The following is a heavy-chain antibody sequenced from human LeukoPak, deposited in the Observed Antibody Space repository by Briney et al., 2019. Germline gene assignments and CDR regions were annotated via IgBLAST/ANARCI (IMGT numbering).Heavy chain of an antibody. CDR1: GGSISSSSYY. Sequence: SETLSLTCTVSGGSISSSSYYWGWIRQPPGKGLEWIGAVHNSGSTYYNPSLKSRVTMSIDGSTNRFSLKLSSVTAADTAVYYCARKRGHPDAFDIWGQGTMVTVSS. D-gene: IGHD3-10*01. J-gene: IGHJ3*02. CDR2: VHNSGST. CDR3: ARKRGHPDAFDI. V-gene: IGHV4-39*07.